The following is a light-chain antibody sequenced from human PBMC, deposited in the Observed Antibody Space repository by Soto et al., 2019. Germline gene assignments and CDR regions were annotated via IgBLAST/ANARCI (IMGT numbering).Light chain of an antibody. V-gene: IGKV1-5*03. J-gene: IGKJ1*01. CDR1: QSVDDW. CDR3: QQYNSDSET. CDR2: RAS. Sequence: DIQMTQSPSTLSVSVGDRVTISCRAGQSVDDWLAWYQKKPGKAPKLLIYRASSLESGVPSRFSGSGSGTEFTLTISSLQPDDFATYYCQQYNSDSETSGQGTKVEIK.